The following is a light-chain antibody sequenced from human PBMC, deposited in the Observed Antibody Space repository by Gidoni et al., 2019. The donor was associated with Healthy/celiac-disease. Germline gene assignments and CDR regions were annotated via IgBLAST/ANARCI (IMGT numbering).Light chain of an antibody. J-gene: IGKJ1*01. CDR2: KAS. CDR1: QSLSSW. Sequence: DIQMTQSPSTLSASVGDRVTITCRASQSLSSWLAWYQQKPGKAPKLLIYKASSLQSGVPSRFSGSGSGTEFTLTISSLQPDDFATYYCQQYNSYSWMFGQGTKVEIK. CDR3: QQYNSYSWM. V-gene: IGKV1-5*03.